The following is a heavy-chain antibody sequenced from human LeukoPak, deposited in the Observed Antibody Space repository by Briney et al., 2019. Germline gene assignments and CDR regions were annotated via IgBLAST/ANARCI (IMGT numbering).Heavy chain of an antibody. CDR2: IKQDGSEI. CDR3: AGAYYSRSLFEF. J-gene: IGHJ4*02. Sequence: GGSLRLSCEASGSTFNNYWMNWVRQAPGKGLEWVANIKQDGSEIDYVDSVKGRFTISRDNAKNSLYLQMDSLKIEDTAIYYCAGAYYSRSLFEFWGQGTLVTVSS. D-gene: IGHD2-2*01. V-gene: IGHV3-7*04. CDR1: GSTFNNYW.